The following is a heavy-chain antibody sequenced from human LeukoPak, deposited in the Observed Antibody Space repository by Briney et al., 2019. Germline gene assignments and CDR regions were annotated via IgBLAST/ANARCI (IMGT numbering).Heavy chain of an antibody. CDR1: GGSISSGGYY. D-gene: IGHD6-19*01. CDR2: IYYSGST. V-gene: IGHV4-31*03. CDR3: ARGRFSSGWYFDY. Sequence: SETLSLTCTVSGGSISSGGYYWSWIRQHPGKGLEWIGYIYYSGSTYYNPSLKSRVTISVDTSKNQFSLKLSSVTAADTAVYYCARGRFSSGWYFDYWGQGTLVTVSS. J-gene: IGHJ4*02.